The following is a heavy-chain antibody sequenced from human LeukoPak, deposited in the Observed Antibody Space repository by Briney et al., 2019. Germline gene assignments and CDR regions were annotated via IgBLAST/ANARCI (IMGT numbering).Heavy chain of an antibody. CDR1: GFTFSSYN. D-gene: IGHD6-13*01. J-gene: IGHJ3*02. Sequence: GGSLRLSCAASGFTFSSYNMKWVRQAPGKGLEWVSSISSSSSTYIYYADSVKGRFTISRDNAKNSLYLQMNSLRAEDTAVYYCARSPWGSNWYNNAFDIWGQGTMVTVSS. CDR2: ISSSSSTYI. CDR3: ARSPWGSNWYNNAFDI. V-gene: IGHV3-21*01.